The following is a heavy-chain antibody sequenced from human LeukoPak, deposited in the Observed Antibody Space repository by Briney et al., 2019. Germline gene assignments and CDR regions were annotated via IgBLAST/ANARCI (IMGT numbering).Heavy chain of an antibody. Sequence: GGSLRLSCAASGFTFSSYGMHWVRQAPGKGLEWVAVISYDGSNKYYADSVKGRFTISRDNSKNMLYLQMNNLRAEDTAVYYCAKEAIGYSYSEYWGQGTLVTVSS. CDR1: GFTFSSYG. CDR2: ISYDGSNK. CDR3: AKEAIGYSYSEY. J-gene: IGHJ4*02. V-gene: IGHV3-30*18. D-gene: IGHD3-16*02.